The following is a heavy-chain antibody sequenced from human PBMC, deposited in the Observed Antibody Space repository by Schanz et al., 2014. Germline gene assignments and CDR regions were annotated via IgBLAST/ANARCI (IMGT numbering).Heavy chain of an antibody. D-gene: IGHD2-15*01. CDR2: ISGTGTKT. Sequence: DVQLVESGGGLAQPGGSLRLSCVASGFMFTKYAMNWVRQAPGKGLEWVSGISGTGTKTYYADSVKSRFTISRDNSKNTVFLHMSSLRADDTALYYCAKDIGGAVAAPVYDSWGQGTLVTVSS. J-gene: IGHJ4*02. V-gene: IGHV3-23*04. CDR1: GFMFTKYA. CDR3: AKDIGGAVAAPVYDS.